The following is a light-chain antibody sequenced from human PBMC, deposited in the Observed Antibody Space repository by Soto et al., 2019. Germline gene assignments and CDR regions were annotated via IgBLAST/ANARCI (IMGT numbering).Light chain of an antibody. Sequence: ESVLTQSPGTLSLSPGERATLSCRASQSVSSSYLAWYQQKPGQAPRLLIYGASSRATGIPDRFSGSGSGTDFNLTISRLEPEDFAVYYRQQYGSSRWTFGQGTKVQIK. V-gene: IGKV3-20*01. J-gene: IGKJ1*01. CDR2: GAS. CDR1: QSVSSSY. CDR3: QQYGSSRWT.